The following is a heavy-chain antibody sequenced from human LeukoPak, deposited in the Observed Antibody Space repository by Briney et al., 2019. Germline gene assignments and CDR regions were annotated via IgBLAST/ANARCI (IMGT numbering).Heavy chain of an antibody. CDR3: ARCPVYSYGYGEYYFDY. Sequence: GESLKISCEGSGYSFTSYWIGWVRQMPGKGLEWMGIIYPGDSDTRYSPSFQGQVTISADKSISTAYLQWSSLKASDTAMYYCARCPVYSYGYGEYYFDYWGQGTLVTVSS. CDR1: GYSFTSYW. D-gene: IGHD5-18*01. V-gene: IGHV5-51*01. J-gene: IGHJ4*02. CDR2: IYPGDSDT.